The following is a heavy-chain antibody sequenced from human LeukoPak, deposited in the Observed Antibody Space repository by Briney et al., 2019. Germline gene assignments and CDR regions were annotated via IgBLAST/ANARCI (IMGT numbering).Heavy chain of an antibody. Sequence: SETLSLTCTVSGGSISSYYWSWIRQPPGKGLEWVGDIYYSGSTNYNPSLKSRVTISVDTSKNQFSLKLSSVTAADTAVYYCARSLYGSGSYRLYYYYGMDVWGQGTTVTVSS. CDR1: GGSISSYY. J-gene: IGHJ6*02. CDR2: IYYSGST. CDR3: ARSLYGSGSYRLYYYYGMDV. D-gene: IGHD3-10*01. V-gene: IGHV4-59*01.